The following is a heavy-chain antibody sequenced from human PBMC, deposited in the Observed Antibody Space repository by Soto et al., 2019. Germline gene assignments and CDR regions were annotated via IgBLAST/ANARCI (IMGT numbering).Heavy chain of an antibody. CDR1: GGSISSGGHY. V-gene: IGHV4-31*03. Sequence: QVQLQESGPGLVKPSQTLSLTCTVSGGSISSGGHYWSWIRQHPGKGLEWIGYIYHSGSTYYNPSRKSRVTISVDTSEKQFSLQLSSVTAADTAVYYCARVVYSGNFFDYWGQGTPVTVSS. CDR3: ARVVYSGNFFDY. CDR2: IYHSGST. J-gene: IGHJ4*02. D-gene: IGHD6-13*01.